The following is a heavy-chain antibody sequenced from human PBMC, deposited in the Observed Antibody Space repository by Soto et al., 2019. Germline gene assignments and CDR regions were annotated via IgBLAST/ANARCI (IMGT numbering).Heavy chain of an antibody. CDR3: ARGLSVTLFDY. CDR2: IYYSGRT. CDR1: GGSISSGGYY. V-gene: IGHV4-31*03. Sequence: QVQLQESGPGLVKPSQTLSLTCTVSGGSISSGGYYWTWIRQYPGKGLEWIGYIYYSGRTFYNPSTKSRVSISVDTSKNQSSLNLSSVTAADTAVYYCARGLSVTLFDYWGQGTLVTVSS. D-gene: IGHD4-17*01. J-gene: IGHJ4*02.